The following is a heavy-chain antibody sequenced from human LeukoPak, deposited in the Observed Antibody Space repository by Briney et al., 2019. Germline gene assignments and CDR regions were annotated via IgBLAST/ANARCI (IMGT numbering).Heavy chain of an antibody. CDR1: GYTFTSYG. CDR2: ISAYNGNT. D-gene: IGHD6-13*01. CDR3: ARDKQHYYYYYYMDV. Sequence: ASVKVSCKASGYTFTSYGISWVRQAPGQGLEWMGWISAYNGNTNYAQKLQGRVTMTTDTSTSTAYMELRSLRSDDTAVYYCARDKQHYYYYYYMDVWGKGTTVTISS. J-gene: IGHJ6*03. V-gene: IGHV1-18*01.